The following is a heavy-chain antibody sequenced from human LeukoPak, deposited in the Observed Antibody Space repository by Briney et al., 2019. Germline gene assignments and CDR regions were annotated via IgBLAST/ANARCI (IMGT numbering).Heavy chain of an antibody. Sequence: SETLSLTCTVYGDSISKSSYFWSWVRQPAAKGLEWIGRIYSSGSANYNPYLKSRVTISVDTSKNQFSLKLSSVTAADTAVYYCASTILGDYYFDYCGQGTLVTVSS. CDR1: GDSISKSSYF. D-gene: IGHD3-16*01. CDR3: ASTILGDYYFDY. J-gene: IGHJ4*02. V-gene: IGHV4-61*02. CDR2: IYSSGSA.